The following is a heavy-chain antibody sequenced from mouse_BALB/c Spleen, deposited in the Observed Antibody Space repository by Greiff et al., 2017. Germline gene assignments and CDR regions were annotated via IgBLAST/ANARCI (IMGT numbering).Heavy chain of an antibody. J-gene: IGHJ3*01. CDR3: ATYDGGVRFAY. V-gene: IGHV1S81*02. Sequence: QVQLQQPGAELVKPGASVKLSCKASGYTFTSYWMHWVKQRPGQGLEWIGEINPSNGRTNYNEKFKSKATLTVDKSSSTAYMQLSSLTSEDSAVYYCATYDGGVRFAYWGQGTLVTVSA. CDR2: INPSNGRT. CDR1: GYTFTSYW. D-gene: IGHD2-12*01.